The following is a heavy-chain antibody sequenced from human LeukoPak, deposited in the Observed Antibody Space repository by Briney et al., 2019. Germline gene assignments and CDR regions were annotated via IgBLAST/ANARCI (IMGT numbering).Heavy chain of an antibody. Sequence: GSLRLSCAASGFTFDDYGMSWVRQPPGKGLEWVSGINWNGGTTNYADSVKGRFTISRDNAKNSLYLQMNSLRAEDTALYYCARDLFHIRWFDPWGQGTLVTVSS. J-gene: IGHJ5*02. D-gene: IGHD3-10*02. CDR2: INWNGGTT. CDR3: ARDLFHIRWFDP. CDR1: GFTFDDYG. V-gene: IGHV3-20*04.